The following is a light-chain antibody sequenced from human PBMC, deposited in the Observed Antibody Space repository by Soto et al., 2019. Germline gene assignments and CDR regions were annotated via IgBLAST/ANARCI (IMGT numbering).Light chain of an antibody. J-gene: IGKJ3*01. Sequence: EIVLTQSPGTLSLSPGDRATLSCRASQSINSRYLAWYQQKPGQAPRLLIYGASSRATGIPDRFSGSGSGTDFTLTISRLEPEDFAVYYCQQFGSSPGFTFGPGTKVDIK. CDR3: QQFGSSPGFT. CDR2: GAS. CDR1: QSINSRY. V-gene: IGKV3-20*01.